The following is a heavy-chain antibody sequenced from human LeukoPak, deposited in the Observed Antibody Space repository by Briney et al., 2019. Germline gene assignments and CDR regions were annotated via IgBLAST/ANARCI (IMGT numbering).Heavy chain of an antibody. CDR3: ARGLTTVTTDFDY. V-gene: IGHV4-59*02. J-gene: IGHJ4*02. CDR1: GGSVAYYY. CDR2: IYYTGIT. D-gene: IGHD4-17*01. Sequence: SETLSLTCTVSGGSVAYYYGNWIRQTPGKGLEWIGYIYYTGITNYNPSLKSRVTVSVDTSKNQFSLKLSSVTAADTAMYYCARGLTTVTTDFDYWGQGTLVTVSS.